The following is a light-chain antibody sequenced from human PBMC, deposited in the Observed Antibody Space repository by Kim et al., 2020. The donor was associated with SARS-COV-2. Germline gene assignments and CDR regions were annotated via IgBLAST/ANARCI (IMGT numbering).Light chain of an antibody. CDR3: QQHNDWPLT. J-gene: IGKJ4*01. Sequence: VAQGERATHYCRASQSVNSKLAWYQQKRGQAPRLLIYDTSTRATGIPGRFSGSGSGTEFTLSISSLQSEDFAVYYCQQHNDWPLTFGGGTKVDIK. V-gene: IGKV3-15*01. CDR2: DTS. CDR1: QSVNSK.